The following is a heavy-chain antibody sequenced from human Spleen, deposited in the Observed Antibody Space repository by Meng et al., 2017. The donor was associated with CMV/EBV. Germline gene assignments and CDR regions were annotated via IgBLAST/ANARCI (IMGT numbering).Heavy chain of an antibody. CDR1: GLTFSTSR. J-gene: IGHJ5*02. Sequence: GGSLRLSCAASGLTFSTSRVNWVRQAPGKGLEWVSCISSSSDNYIKNADAVKGRFTMSGDNAKKSLYLQMNSLRAEDTALYYCAKDGNLGQPTNLGWFDPWGQGTLVTVSS. D-gene: IGHD1-14*01. V-gene: IGHV3-21*04. CDR2: ISSSSDNYI. CDR3: AKDGNLGQPTNLGWFDP.